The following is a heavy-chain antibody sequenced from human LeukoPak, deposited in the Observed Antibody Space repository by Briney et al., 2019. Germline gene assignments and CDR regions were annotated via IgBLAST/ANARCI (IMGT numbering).Heavy chain of an antibody. CDR3: ARGIAGYYDSSGYWVYYYYMDV. CDR2: INPGGGST. Sequence: ASVKVSCKASGYTFTSYYMYWVRQAPGQGLEWMGLINPGGGSTNYAQKFQGRVTVTRDTSTSTVYMELSSLRSDDTAVYYCARGIAGYYDSSGYWVYYYYMDVWGKGTTVTVSS. D-gene: IGHD3-22*01. J-gene: IGHJ6*03. CDR1: GYTFTSYY. V-gene: IGHV1-46*01.